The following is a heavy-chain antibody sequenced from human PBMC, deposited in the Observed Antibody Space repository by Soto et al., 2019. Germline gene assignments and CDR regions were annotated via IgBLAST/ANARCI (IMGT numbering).Heavy chain of an antibody. CDR2: IYYSGST. D-gene: IGHD3-22*01. CDR1: GGSISSGGYY. J-gene: IGHJ4*02. CDR3: ARVGYYDSSGYY. Sequence: SETLSLTCTVSGGSISSGGYYWSWIRQHPGKGLEWIGYIYYSGSTYYNPSLKSRVTISVDTSKNQFSLKLSSVTAADTAVYYCARVGYYDSSGYYWGQGTLVTVSS. V-gene: IGHV4-31*03.